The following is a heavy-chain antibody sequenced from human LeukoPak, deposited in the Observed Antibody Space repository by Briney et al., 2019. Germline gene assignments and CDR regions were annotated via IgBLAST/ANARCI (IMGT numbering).Heavy chain of an antibody. Sequence: SETLSLTCTVSGGSISSYYWSWIRQPPGKGLEWIGYIYYSGSTNYNPSLKSRVTISVDTSKNQFSLKLSSVTAADTAVFYCARENSGSYREFDYWGQGTLVTVSS. CDR3: ARENSGSYREFDY. CDR2: IYYSGST. CDR1: GGSISSYY. D-gene: IGHD1-26*01. J-gene: IGHJ4*02. V-gene: IGHV4-59*12.